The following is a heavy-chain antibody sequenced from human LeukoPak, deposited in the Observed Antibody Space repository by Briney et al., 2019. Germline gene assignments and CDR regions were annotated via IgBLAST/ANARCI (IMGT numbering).Heavy chain of an antibody. CDR3: AGKTYYYDSSGYYADAFDI. CDR1: GGSFSGYY. Sequence: SETLSLTCAVYGGSFSGYYWSWIRQPPGKGLEWIGEINHSGSTNYNPSLKSRVTISVDTSKNQFSLKLSSVTAADTAVYYCAGKTYYYDSSGYYADAFDIWGQGTMVTVSS. V-gene: IGHV4-34*01. CDR2: INHSGST. D-gene: IGHD3-22*01. J-gene: IGHJ3*02.